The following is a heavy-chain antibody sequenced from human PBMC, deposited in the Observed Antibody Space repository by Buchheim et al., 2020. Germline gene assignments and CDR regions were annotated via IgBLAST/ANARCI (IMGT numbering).Heavy chain of an antibody. V-gene: IGHV3-66*02. CDR1: GFTVSDNY. Sequence: EVRLLESGGGLVQPGGSLRLSCEASGFTVSDNYVTWVRQAPGRGLEWVSDIYAGGGTYYADSVKGRFTISRDNSKNTLFLQMSSLRREDTAGYYCARGSPQYGSGSIDYWGQGTL. D-gene: IGHD3-10*01. CDR3: ARGSPQYGSGSIDY. J-gene: IGHJ4*02. CDR2: IYAGGGT.